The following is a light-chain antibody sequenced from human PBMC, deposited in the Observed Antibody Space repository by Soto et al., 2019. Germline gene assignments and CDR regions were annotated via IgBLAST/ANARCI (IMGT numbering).Light chain of an antibody. CDR2: DNN. CDR1: SSNIGAGYD. J-gene: IGLJ1*01. Sequence: QSVLTQPPSVSGAPGQRVTISCTGSSSNIGAGYDVHWYQQLPGTAPKLLIYDNNKRPSGIPDRFSGSKSATSATLGITGLQTGDEADYYCGTWDSSLSVYVFGTGTKVTVL. CDR3: GTWDSSLSVYV. V-gene: IGLV1-51*01.